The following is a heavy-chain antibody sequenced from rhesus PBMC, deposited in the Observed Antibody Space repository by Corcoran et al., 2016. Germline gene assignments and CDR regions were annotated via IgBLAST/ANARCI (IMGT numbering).Heavy chain of an antibody. D-gene: IGHD3-3*01. Sequence: QVTLTESGPALVKPTQTLTLTCTFSGFSLSTSGMGVGWIRPPSRKTLEWLAHIYWDDDKRYSTSLKSRLTISKDTSKNQVVLTMTNMDPMDTATYYCARSRNYNFWSGYYFDYWGQGVLVTVSS. J-gene: IGHJ4*01. CDR1: GFSLSTSGMG. CDR3: ARSRNYNFWSGYYFDY. CDR2: IYWDDDK. V-gene: IGHV2-174*02.